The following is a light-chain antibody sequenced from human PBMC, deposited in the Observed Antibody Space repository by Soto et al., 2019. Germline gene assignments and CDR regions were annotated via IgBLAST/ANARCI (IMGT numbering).Light chain of an antibody. CDR3: QQYKNRPPYT. J-gene: IGKJ2*01. Sequence: IGVTQSPATLSVSPGERATLSCRASQSVSSNLAWYQQKPGQAPGLLIYGASTRATGIPARFSGSGSGTEFTLTISTLQSEDFAVYYCQQYKNRPPYTFGQGTKVDIK. CDR2: GAS. CDR1: QSVSSN. V-gene: IGKV3-15*01.